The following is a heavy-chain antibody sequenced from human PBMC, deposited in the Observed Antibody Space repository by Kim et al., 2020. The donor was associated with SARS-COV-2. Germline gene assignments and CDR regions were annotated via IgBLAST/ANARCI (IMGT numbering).Heavy chain of an antibody. J-gene: IGHJ5*02. V-gene: IGHV4-30-2*04. CDR3: AANYYYDSSGKNWFDP. D-gene: IGHD3-22*01. Sequence: LKSRVTISADTSKNQFSLKLSSVTAADTAVYYCAANYYYDSSGKNWFDPWGQGTLVTVSS.